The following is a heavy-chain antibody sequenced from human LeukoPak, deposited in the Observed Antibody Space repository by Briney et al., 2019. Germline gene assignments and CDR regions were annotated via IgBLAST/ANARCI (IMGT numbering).Heavy chain of an antibody. CDR2: ISTTGIGT. J-gene: IGHJ6*03. V-gene: IGHV3-23*01. CDR1: GFTFNDYV. CDR3: TSDYGLYYYYMAL. D-gene: IGHD4/OR15-4a*01. Sequence: PGGSLRLSCAASGFTFNDYVMSWVRQAPGKGPEWVSTISTTGIGTFCADSVKGRFTISRDNSKDMLYLQMNDLRAEDTAVYYCTSDYGLYYYYMALWGKGTTVTVS.